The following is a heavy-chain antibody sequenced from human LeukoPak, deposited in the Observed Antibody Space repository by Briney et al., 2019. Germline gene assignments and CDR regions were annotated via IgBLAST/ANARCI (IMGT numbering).Heavy chain of an antibody. CDR3: ARHSPATAIGPLDY. Sequence: SETLSLTCTVSGGPISSYYWSWIRQPPGKGLEWIGYIYYSGSTNYNPSLKSRVTISVDTSKNQFSLKLSSVTAADTAVYYCARHSPATAIGPLDYWGQGTLVTVSS. D-gene: IGHD2-2*02. CDR2: IYYSGST. V-gene: IGHV4-59*08. CDR1: GGPISSYY. J-gene: IGHJ4*02.